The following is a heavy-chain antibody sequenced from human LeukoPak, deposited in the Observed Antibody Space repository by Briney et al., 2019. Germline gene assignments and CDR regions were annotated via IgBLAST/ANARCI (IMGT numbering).Heavy chain of an antibody. CDR1: GFTFSSYA. J-gene: IGHJ4*02. Sequence: GGSLRLSCEVSGFTFSSYAMSWVRQAPGKGLEWVSAISGSGGSTYYADSVKGRFTISRDNSKNTLYLQMNSLRAEDTAVYYCAKDSIVGAIYFDYWGQGTLVTVSS. V-gene: IGHV3-23*01. D-gene: IGHD1-26*01. CDR3: AKDSIVGAIYFDY. CDR2: ISGSGGST.